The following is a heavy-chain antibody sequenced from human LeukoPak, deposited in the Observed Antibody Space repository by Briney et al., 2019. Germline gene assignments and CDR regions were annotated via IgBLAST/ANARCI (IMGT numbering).Heavy chain of an antibody. V-gene: IGHV3-74*01. CDR1: GFTFSSYW. D-gene: IGHD3-3*02. J-gene: IGHJ4*02. CDR2: INSGGSST. Sequence: PGGSLRLSCAASGFTFSSYWMHWVRQAPGKGLVWVSRINSGGSSTSYADSVKGRFTISRDNAKNTLYLQMNSLRAEDTAVYYCARDPGSTGLAVDYWGQGTLVTVSS. CDR3: ARDPGSTGLAVDY.